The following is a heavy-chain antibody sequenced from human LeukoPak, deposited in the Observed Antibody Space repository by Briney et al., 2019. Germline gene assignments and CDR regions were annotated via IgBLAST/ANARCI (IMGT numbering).Heavy chain of an antibody. Sequence: ASVKVSCKASGYTFTSYDINWVRQATGQGLEWMGWVNPNSGNTGYAQKFQGRVTMTRNTSISTAYMELSSLRSEDTAVYYCARGRRDSSGWVYWGQGTLVTVSS. J-gene: IGHJ4*02. V-gene: IGHV1-8*01. CDR2: VNPNSGNT. CDR1: GYTFTSYD. CDR3: ARGRRDSSGWVY. D-gene: IGHD6-19*01.